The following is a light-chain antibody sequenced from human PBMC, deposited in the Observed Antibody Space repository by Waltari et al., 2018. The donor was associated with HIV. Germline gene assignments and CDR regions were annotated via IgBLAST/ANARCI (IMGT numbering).Light chain of an antibody. CDR2: DNS. CDR1: SSNIGAGYD. Sequence: QSVLTQPPSVSGAPGQRVTISCTGSSSNIGAGYDVHWYQQLPGTAPKLLIYDNSNRPSGVPDRFSGSKSGTSAFLAITGLQAEDEADYYCQSYDSSLSGSGVFGTGTKVTVL. V-gene: IGLV1-40*01. CDR3: QSYDSSLSGSGV. J-gene: IGLJ1*01.